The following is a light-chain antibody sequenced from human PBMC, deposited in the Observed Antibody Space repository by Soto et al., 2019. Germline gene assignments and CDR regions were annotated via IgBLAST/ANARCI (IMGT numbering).Light chain of an antibody. CDR1: QSVSSPY. CDR3: QQYGRSPPFT. CDR2: GAS. J-gene: IGKJ4*01. Sequence: EIVLTQSPGPLSLSPGERATLSCRASQSVSSPYLAWYQQKPGQAPRLLIYGASSRATGIPDRFSGSGSGTDFTLTISRLEPEDFAVYYCQQYGRSPPFTFGGGTKVEIK. V-gene: IGKV3-20*01.